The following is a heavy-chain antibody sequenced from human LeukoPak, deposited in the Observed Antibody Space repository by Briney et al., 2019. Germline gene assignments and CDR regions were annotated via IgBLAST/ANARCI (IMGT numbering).Heavy chain of an antibody. V-gene: IGHV3-74*01. CDR2: INSDGSST. CDR1: GLTFSSYA. J-gene: IGHJ4*02. CDR3: ARDTDTVTTILDH. D-gene: IGHD4-17*01. Sequence: PGGSLRLSCAASGLTFSSYAMSWVRQAPGKGLEWVSGINSDGSSTSYADSVKGRFTISRDNAKNTLYLQMNSLRAEDTAVYYCARDTDTVTTILDHWGQGTLVTVSS.